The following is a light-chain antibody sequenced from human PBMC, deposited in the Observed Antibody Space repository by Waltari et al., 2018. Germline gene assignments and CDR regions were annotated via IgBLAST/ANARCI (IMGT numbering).Light chain of an antibody. CDR1: MLPKKY. CDR3: YSTTDNNLGV. Sequence: SSELTQPSSVPGSPGQTPRITCSGDMLPKKYTRWFQQNPGQAPVLVLDPDSARPSGIPERFSGSSSGTTVTLTISGAQVEDEADYYCYSTTDNNLGVFGPGTRVTVL. CDR2: PDS. V-gene: IGLV3-27*01. J-gene: IGLJ1*01.